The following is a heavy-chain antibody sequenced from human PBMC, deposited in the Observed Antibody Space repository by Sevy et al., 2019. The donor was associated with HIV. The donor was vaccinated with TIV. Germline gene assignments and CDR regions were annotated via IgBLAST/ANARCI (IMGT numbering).Heavy chain of an antibody. CDR3: ATGTTDSSISWVFDV. J-gene: IGHJ3*01. CDR1: GFTFFSHV. V-gene: IGHV3-23*01. Sequence: GGSLRLSCAASGFTFFSHVMSWVRQAPGKGRKWVPGFSGSGGTTYYADSVKARFSISRDNSKNKLYLQMSSLRIEDTAVYYCATGTTDSSISWVFDVWGQGTMVTVSS. CDR2: FSGSGGTT. D-gene: IGHD6-13*01.